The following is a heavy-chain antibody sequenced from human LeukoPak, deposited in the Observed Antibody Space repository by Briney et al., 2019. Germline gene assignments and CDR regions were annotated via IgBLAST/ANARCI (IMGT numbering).Heavy chain of an antibody. D-gene: IGHD3-10*01. CDR3: AKAVNYGSGSYYNVGRNWFDP. V-gene: IGHV3-30*02. J-gene: IGHJ5*02. CDR1: GFTFNNYG. Sequence: GGSLRLSCAVSGFTFNNYGMSWVRQAPGKGLEWVAFIRYDGSNKYYADSVKGRFTISRDNSKNTLYLQMNSLRAEDTAVYYCAKAVNYGSGSYYNVGRNWFDPWGQGTLVTVSS. CDR2: IRYDGSNK.